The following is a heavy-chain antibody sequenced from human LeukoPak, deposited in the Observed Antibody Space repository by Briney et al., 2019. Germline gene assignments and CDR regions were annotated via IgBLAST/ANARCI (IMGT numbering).Heavy chain of an antibody. CDR1: GFTFSSYV. V-gene: IGHV3-23*01. D-gene: IGHD3-22*01. CDR3: ARYPIYYDTSGYPNDAFDI. J-gene: IGHJ3*02. CDR2: ISGSDGST. Sequence: GGSLRLSCAASGFTFSSYVMSWVRQAPGKGLEWVSAISGSDGSTYYADSVKGRFTISRENAKNSLYLQMNSLRAEDTAVYYCARYPIYYDTSGYPNDAFDIWGQGTMVTVSS.